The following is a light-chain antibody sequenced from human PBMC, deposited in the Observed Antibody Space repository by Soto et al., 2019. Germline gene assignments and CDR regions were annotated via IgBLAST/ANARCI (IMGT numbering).Light chain of an antibody. Sequence: EIVLTQSPATLSLSPGERATLSCRASQSVRSYLAWYQQKPGQAPRLLIYDASNRATGIPARFSGSGFGTEFTPTISSLQSEDFALYYCQQYNFWPETFGQGTKVDIK. CDR3: QQYNFWPET. CDR2: DAS. J-gene: IGKJ1*01. V-gene: IGKV3-15*01. CDR1: QSVRSY.